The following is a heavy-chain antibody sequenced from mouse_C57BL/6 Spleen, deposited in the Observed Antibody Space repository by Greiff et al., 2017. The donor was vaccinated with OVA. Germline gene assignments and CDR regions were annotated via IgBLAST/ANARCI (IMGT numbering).Heavy chain of an antibody. Sequence: QVQLQQPGAELVRPGTSVKLSCKASGYTFTSYWMHWVKQRPGQGLEWIGVIDPSDSYTNYNQKFKGKATLTVDTSSSTAYMQLSSLTSEDSAVYYCARTRSTRDYWGQGTTLTVAS. CDR3: ARTRSTRDY. J-gene: IGHJ2*01. V-gene: IGHV1-59*01. CDR2: IDPSDSYT. CDR1: GYTFTSYW.